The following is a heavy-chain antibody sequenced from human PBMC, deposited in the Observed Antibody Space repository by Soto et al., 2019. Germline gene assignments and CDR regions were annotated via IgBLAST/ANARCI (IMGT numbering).Heavy chain of an antibody. J-gene: IGHJ6*02. CDR1: GGSISSSSYY. Sequence: LSLTCSVSGGSISSSSYYWGWIRQPPGKGLEWIGSIYYSGSTFYNSSPKSRVTISVDTSTNQFSLRLSSVTAADTGVFFCARQEYYYDSTGYYSPYYYGMDVWGQGTTVTVSS. V-gene: IGHV4-39*01. CDR2: IYYSGST. D-gene: IGHD3-22*01. CDR3: ARQEYYYDSTGYYSPYYYGMDV.